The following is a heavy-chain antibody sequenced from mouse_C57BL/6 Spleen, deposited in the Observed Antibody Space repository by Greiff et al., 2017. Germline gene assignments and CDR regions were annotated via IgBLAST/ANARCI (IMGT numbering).Heavy chain of an antibody. J-gene: IGHJ3*01. CDR2: IHPNSGST. CDR1: GYTFPSYW. D-gene: IGHD3-2*02. V-gene: IGHV1-64*01. CDR3: ARTQTAQATGWFAY. Sequence: QVQLQQPGAELVKPGASVKLSCKASGYTFPSYWMHWVKQRPGQGLEWIGMIHPNSGSTNYNEKFKSKATLTVDKSSSTAYMQLSSLTSEDSAVYYCARTQTAQATGWFAYWGQGTLVTVSA.